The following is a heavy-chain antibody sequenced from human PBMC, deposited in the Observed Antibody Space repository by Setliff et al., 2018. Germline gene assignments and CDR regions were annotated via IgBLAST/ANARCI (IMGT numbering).Heavy chain of an antibody. J-gene: IGHJ4*02. Sequence: PSETLSLTCAVSGASISSSYWWSWIRQAPGKGLEWIGEIYHNGITNYNPSLRGRVTFSXXXSKNXXXXNVTSVTAADTAVYYCARDQGGWYAYWGQGTLVTVSS. CDR1: GASISSSYW. CDR2: IYHNGIT. D-gene: IGHD6-19*01. V-gene: IGHV4-4*02. CDR3: ARDQGGWYAY.